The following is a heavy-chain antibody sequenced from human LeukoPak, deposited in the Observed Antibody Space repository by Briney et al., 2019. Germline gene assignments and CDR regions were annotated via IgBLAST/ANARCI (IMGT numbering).Heavy chain of an antibody. V-gene: IGHV3-30*02. Sequence: GGSLRLSCAASGLTFSTFGMHWVRQAPGKGLEWVAFIRFDGSNRYYAESLKGRFTISRDNSKNTLYLQMPSLRAEDTAIYFCAKGGSYFDYWGQGALVIVSS. CDR2: IRFDGSNR. D-gene: IGHD3-10*01. J-gene: IGHJ4*02. CDR1: GLTFSTFG. CDR3: AKGGSYFDY.